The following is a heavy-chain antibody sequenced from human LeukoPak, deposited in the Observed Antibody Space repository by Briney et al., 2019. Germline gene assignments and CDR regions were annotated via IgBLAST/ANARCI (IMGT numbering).Heavy chain of an antibody. D-gene: IGHD3-22*01. CDR1: GYTFTSYG. V-gene: IGHV1-18*01. J-gene: IGHJ3*02. Sequence: ASVKVSCKASGYTFTSYGISWVRQAPGQGLEWMGWISAYNGNTNYAQKLQGRVTMTTDTSTSTAYMELRSLRPEDSAVHYCAGFFYDNSGDAFDIWGQGTMVTVSS. CDR2: ISAYNGNT. CDR3: AGFFYDNSGDAFDI.